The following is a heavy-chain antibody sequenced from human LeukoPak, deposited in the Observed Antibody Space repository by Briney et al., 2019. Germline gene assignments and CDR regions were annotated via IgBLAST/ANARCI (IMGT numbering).Heavy chain of an antibody. CDR2: IYHSGST. D-gene: IGHD4-17*01. Sequence: SETLSLTCAVSGGSISSSNWWSWVRQPPGKGLEWIGEIYHSGSTNYNPSLKSRVTISVDKSKNQFSLKLSSVTAADTAVYYCARMESTTATAFDYWGQGTLVTVSS. CDR1: GGSISSSNW. CDR3: ARMESTTATAFDY. J-gene: IGHJ4*02. V-gene: IGHV4-4*02.